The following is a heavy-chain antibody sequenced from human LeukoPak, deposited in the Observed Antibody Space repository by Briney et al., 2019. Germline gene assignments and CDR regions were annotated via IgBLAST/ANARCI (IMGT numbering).Heavy chain of an antibody. J-gene: IGHJ6*03. V-gene: IGHV3-30*03. Sequence: GRSLRLSCAASGFTFDDYAMHWVRQAPGKGLEWVAVISYDGSNKYYADSVKGRFTISRDNAKNSLYLQMNSLRAEDTAVYYCASPNPRIAARPYYYYYMDVWAKGPRSPSP. CDR2: ISYDGSNK. CDR1: GFTFDDYA. D-gene: IGHD6-6*01. CDR3: ASPNPRIAARPYYYYYMDV.